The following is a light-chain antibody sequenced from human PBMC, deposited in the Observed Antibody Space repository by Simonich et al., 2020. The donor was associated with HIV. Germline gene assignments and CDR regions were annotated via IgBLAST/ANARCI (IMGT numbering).Light chain of an antibody. CDR2: DVR. V-gene: IGLV2-14*03. Sequence: QSALPQPASVSGSPGQTITISCTGTSSDVGGYNYVSWYQQHPGKAPKPMIYDVRKRPAGVSNRFSGSKSGNTASLTISGLQAEDEADYYCSSYTSSSTWVFGGGTKLTVL. CDR1: SSDVGGYNY. J-gene: IGLJ3*02. CDR3: SSYTSSSTWV.